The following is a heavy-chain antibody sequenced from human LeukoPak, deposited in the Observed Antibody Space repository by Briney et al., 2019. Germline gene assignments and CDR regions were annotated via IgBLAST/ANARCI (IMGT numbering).Heavy chain of an antibody. CDR1: GYXFTDYY. CDR2: INPNSGAT. V-gene: IGHV1-2*02. CDR3: ARTPYGSGSIGWFDP. J-gene: IGHJ5*02. D-gene: IGHD3-10*01. Sequence: ASVTVSCKASGYXFTDYYIHWVRQAPGQGLEWMGWINPNSGATKNAQKFQGRVTMTRDTSISTAYMELSRLTSDDTAIYYCARTPYGSGSIGWFDPWGQGTLVTVSS.